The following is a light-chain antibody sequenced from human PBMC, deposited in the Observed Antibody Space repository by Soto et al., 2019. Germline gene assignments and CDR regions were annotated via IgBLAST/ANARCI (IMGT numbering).Light chain of an antibody. CDR1: SSDVGAYNY. CDR2: EVY. V-gene: IGLV2-8*01. J-gene: IGLJ3*02. CDR3: STDAGINIFGV. Sequence: QSALTQPPSASGSPGQSVTISCTGTSSDVGAYNYVSWYQQHPGKAPKLIIYEVYKRPSGVPDLFSGFKSGNTASLSVSGLQTEDEAEYDCSTDAGINIFGVFGGGTKLTVL.